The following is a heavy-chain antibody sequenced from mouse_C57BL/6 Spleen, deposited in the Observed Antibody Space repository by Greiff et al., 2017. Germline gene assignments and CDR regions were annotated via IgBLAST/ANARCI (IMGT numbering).Heavy chain of an antibody. CDR1: GFNITDYY. CDR3: AGWLRRGAFDY. V-gene: IGHV14-2*01. CDR2: IDPEDGET. J-gene: IGHJ2*01. Sequence: EVMLVESGAELVKPGASVKLSCTASGFNITDYYMHWVKQRTEQGLEWLGRIDPEDGETKSAPKFQGQATIPADTSSNTAYLQRSSRTSEDTAVYYGAGWLRRGAFDYWGQGTTLTVSS. D-gene: IGHD2-2*01.